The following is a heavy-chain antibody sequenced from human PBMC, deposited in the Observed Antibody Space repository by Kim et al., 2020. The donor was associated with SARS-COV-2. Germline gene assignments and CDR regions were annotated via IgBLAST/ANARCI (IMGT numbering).Heavy chain of an antibody. CDR2: IIPILGIA. D-gene: IGHD2-2*01. V-gene: IGHV1-69*04. CDR3: ARDGSLGYCSSTSCSAFDY. CDR1: GGTFSSYA. J-gene: IGHJ4*02. Sequence: SVKVSCKASGGTFSSYAISWVRQAPGQGLEWMGRIIPILGIANYAQKFQGRVTITADKSTSTAYMELSSLRSEDTAVYYCARDGSLGYCSSTSCSAFDYWGQGTLVTVSS.